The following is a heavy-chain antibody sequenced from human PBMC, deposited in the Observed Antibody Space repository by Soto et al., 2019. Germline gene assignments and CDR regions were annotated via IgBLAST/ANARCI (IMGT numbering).Heavy chain of an antibody. CDR1: GFTFSYYW. CDR3: ARGDRVAFDL. CDR2: IHSDGSST. J-gene: IGHJ3*01. V-gene: IGHV3-74*01. Sequence: EVQLVESGGGLVRPGGSLRLSCAASGFTFSYYWMHWVRQAPGKGLVWVSRIHSDGSSTTYADFVKGRFITSRDNARNTVDLQMTSLRVEDTAVYYCARGDRVAFDLWGQGSVGTFAS.